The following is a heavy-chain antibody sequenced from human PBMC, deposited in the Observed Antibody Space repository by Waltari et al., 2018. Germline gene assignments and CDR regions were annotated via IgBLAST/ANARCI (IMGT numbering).Heavy chain of an antibody. CDR3: ARPMGGGTGTTRDY. CDR2: ISYDGSNK. CDR1: GFTFSSYA. Sequence: QVQLVESGGGVVQPGRSLRLSCAASGFTFSSYAMPWVRQAPGKGLEWVAVISYDGSNKYYADSVKGRFTISRDNSKNTLYLQMNSLRAEDTAVYYCARPMGGGTGTTRDYWGQGTLVTVSS. V-gene: IGHV3-30-3*01. J-gene: IGHJ4*02. D-gene: IGHD1-1*01.